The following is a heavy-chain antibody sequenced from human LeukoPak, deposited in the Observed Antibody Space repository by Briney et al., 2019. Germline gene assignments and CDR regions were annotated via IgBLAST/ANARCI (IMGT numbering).Heavy chain of an antibody. Sequence: PGGSLRLSCAASGFTFSSYSMNWVRQAPGKGLEWVSYISSSGSTIYYADSVKGRFTISRDNAKNSLYLQMNSLRAEDTAVYYCARDLEIYRSYYYYGMDVWGQGTTVTVSS. CDR1: GFTFSSYS. CDR3: ARDLEIYRSYYYYGMDV. CDR2: ISSSGSTI. V-gene: IGHV3-48*01. D-gene: IGHD3-3*01. J-gene: IGHJ6*02.